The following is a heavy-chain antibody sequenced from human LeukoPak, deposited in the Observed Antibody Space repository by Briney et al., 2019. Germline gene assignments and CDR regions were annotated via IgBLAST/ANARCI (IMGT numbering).Heavy chain of an antibody. CDR2: IYYSGST. D-gene: IGHD3-3*01. CDR3: ARAGSYYDFWSGRGAFDI. J-gene: IGHJ3*02. Sequence: PSQSLSLTCPVSGGSISRGAYYWSWLRQPPGKGLEWIGHIYYSGSTYYNPSLKSRVTISVDTSKNQFSLKLSSVTAADTAVYYCARAGSYYDFWSGRGAFDIWGQGTMVTVSS. CDR1: GGSISRGAYY. V-gene: IGHV4-30-4*08.